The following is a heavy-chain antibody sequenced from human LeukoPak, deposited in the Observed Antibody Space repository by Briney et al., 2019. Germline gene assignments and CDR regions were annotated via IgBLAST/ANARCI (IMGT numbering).Heavy chain of an antibody. D-gene: IGHD1-1*01. V-gene: IGHV4-34*01. CDR1: GGSFSGYY. Sequence: KPSETLSLTCAVYGGSFSGYYWSWIRQPPGKGLEWIGEINHSGSTNYNPSLKRRVTISVDTSKNQFSLKLSSVTAADTAVYYCARGDGGYGYWGQGTLVTVSS. J-gene: IGHJ4*02. CDR2: INHSGST. CDR3: ARGDGGYGY.